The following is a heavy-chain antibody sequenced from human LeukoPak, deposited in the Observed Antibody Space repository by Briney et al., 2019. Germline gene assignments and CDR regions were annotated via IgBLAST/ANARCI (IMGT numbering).Heavy chain of an antibody. CDR2: INSDGSST. D-gene: IGHD6-13*01. CDR1: GFTFSSYW. CDR3: AKTYSSSWYPLGY. Sequence: GGSLRLSCAASGFTFSSYWMHWVRQAPGKGLVWVSRINSDGSSTSYADSVKGRFTISRDNAKNTLYLQMNSLRAEDTAVYYCAKTYSSSWYPLGYWGQGTLVTDSS. V-gene: IGHV3-74*01. J-gene: IGHJ4*02.